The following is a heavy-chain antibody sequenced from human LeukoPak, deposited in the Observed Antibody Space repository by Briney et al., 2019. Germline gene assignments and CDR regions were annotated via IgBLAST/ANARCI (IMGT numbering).Heavy chain of an antibody. V-gene: IGHV1-2*02. D-gene: IGHD2-15*01. Sequence: GASVKVSCKASGYTFTGYYMHWVRQAPGQGLEWMGWFNPNSGGTNYAQKFQGRVTMTRDTSISTAYMELSRLRSDDTAVYYCARDGALVVAATHLYGMDVWGQGTTVTVSS. J-gene: IGHJ6*02. CDR2: FNPNSGGT. CDR3: ARDGALVVAATHLYGMDV. CDR1: GYTFTGYY.